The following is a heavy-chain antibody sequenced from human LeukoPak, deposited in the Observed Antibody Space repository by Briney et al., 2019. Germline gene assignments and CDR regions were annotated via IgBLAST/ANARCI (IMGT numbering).Heavy chain of an antibody. Sequence: PGGSLRLSCAASGFTLSYYSMNWVRQAPGKGLEWVSSFSSSSDYIKYADSVKGRFTISRDNAKNSLDLQMNSLRAEDTAVYYCARLLKAASDTDDYWGQGTLVTVSS. V-gene: IGHV3-21*01. D-gene: IGHD6-13*01. J-gene: IGHJ4*02. CDR3: ARLLKAASDTDDY. CDR2: FSSSSDYI. CDR1: GFTLSYYS.